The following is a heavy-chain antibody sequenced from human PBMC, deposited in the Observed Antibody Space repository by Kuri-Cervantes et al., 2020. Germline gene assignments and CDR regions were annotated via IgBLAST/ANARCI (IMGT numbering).Heavy chain of an antibody. CDR1: GYTFSNYG. V-gene: IGHV1-2*02. Sequence: ASVKVSCKASGYTFSNYGISWVRQAPGQGLEWMGWINPNSGGTNYAQNFQGRVTMARDTSISTAYMELNRLRSDDTAVYYCARTTAVSGGRGDYWGQGTLVTVSS. CDR3: ARTTAVSGGRGDY. CDR2: INPNSGGT. J-gene: IGHJ4*02. D-gene: IGHD2-15*01.